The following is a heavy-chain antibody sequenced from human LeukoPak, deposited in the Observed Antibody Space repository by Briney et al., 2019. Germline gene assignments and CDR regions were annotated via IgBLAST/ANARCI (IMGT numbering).Heavy chain of an antibody. V-gene: IGHV3-21*01. CDR1: GFTFSSYN. D-gene: IGHD3-22*01. J-gene: IGHJ5*02. CDR2: ISSSSIFI. CDR3: ARGPSPYDSSGHNWFDP. Sequence: KPGGSLRLSCAASGFTFSSYNMNWVRQAPGKGLEWVSSISSSSIFIFYADSVKGRFTISRDNAKNSLYLHMHSLRAEDTAVYYCARGPSPYDSSGHNWFDPWGQGALVTVSS.